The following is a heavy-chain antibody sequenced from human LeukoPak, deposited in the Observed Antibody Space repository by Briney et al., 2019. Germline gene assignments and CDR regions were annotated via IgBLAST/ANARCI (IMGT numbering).Heavy chain of an antibody. Sequence: PSETLSLTCTVSGGSISSSSYYWGWIRQPPGKGLEWIGSIYYSGSTYYNPSLKSRVTISVDTSKNQFSLKLSSVTAADTAVYYCARREVGPTFYYYYYMDVWGKGTTVTVSS. CDR1: GGSISSSSYY. V-gene: IGHV4-39*07. J-gene: IGHJ6*03. D-gene: IGHD1-26*01. CDR2: IYYSGST. CDR3: ARREVGPTFYYYYYMDV.